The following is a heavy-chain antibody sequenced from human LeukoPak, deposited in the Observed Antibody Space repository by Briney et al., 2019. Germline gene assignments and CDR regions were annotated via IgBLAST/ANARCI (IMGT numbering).Heavy chain of an antibody. CDR1: GYSFISHW. D-gene: IGHD3-22*01. CDR2: IYPGDSDT. V-gene: IGHV5-51*01. J-gene: IGHJ2*01. Sequence: GESLKISCKGSGYSFISHWIGWARQMPGKGLEWMGLIYPGDSDTRYSPSFQGQVTISADKSISTAYLQWSSLKASDTAMYYCARHQRIGTMSYFDLWGRGTLVTVSS. CDR3: ARHQRIGTMSYFDL.